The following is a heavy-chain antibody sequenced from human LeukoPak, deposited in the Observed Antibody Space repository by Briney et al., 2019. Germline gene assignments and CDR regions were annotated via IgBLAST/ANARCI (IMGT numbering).Heavy chain of an antibody. Sequence: GGSLRLSCAASGFTFSSYAMSWVRQAPGKGLEWVSAISGSGGSTYYADSVKGRFTISRDNSKNTLYLQMNSLRAEDTAVYYCAKDGSKHLWFGELPSAYFDYWGQGTLVTVS. V-gene: IGHV3-23*01. CDR1: GFTFSSYA. J-gene: IGHJ4*02. CDR3: AKDGSKHLWFGELPSAYFDY. D-gene: IGHD3-10*01. CDR2: ISGSGGST.